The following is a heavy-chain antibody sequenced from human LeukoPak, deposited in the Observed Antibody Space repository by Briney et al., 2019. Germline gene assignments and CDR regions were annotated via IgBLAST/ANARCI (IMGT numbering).Heavy chain of an antibody. J-gene: IGHJ4*02. CDR2: IGGSGVRT. D-gene: IGHD5-12*01. CDR3: ARDLGVATIAFDY. Sequence: GGSLRLSCSASGLTFTTYGMNWVRQAPGKGLEWVSGIGGSGVRTYYADSVKGRFTISRDNSRNPLYLQMNSLRAEDTAVYYCARDLGVATIAFDYWGQGTLVTVSS. V-gene: IGHV3-23*01. CDR1: GLTFTTYG.